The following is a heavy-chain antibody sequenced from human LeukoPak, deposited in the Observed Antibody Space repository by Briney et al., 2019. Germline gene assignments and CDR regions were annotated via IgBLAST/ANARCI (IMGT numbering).Heavy chain of an antibody. J-gene: IGHJ4*02. V-gene: IGHV3-11*03. Sequence: GGSLRLSCVVSGVPFSDYYMNWIRQAPGKGLEWISYISSSSSYTDYADSVKGRFTISRDNAKSALYLQMNSLRLEDTAVYYCAAGTAADFWGQGTLVTVSS. CDR2: ISSSSSYT. CDR3: AAGTAADF. D-gene: IGHD6-13*01. CDR1: GVPFSDYY.